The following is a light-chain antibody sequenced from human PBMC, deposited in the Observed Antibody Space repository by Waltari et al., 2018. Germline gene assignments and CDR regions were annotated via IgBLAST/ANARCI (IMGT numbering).Light chain of an antibody. CDR3: SSDTTNTRV. CDR2: DVS. V-gene: IGLV2-14*03. CDR1: SGDLLIGNR. Sequence: QSALTQPASVSGSPGQSITISCTGTSGDLLIGNRVSWYQQYPGKAPKLMIYDVSSRVSGVSDRVSGSKSGNTASLTSSGRQVEDEADYYCSSDTTNTRVFGGGTKLTVL. J-gene: IGLJ3*02.